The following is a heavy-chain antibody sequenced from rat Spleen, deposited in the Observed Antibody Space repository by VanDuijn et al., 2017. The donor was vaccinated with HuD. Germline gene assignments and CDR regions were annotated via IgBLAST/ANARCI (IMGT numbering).Heavy chain of an antibody. CDR1: GFTFSNYY. CDR3: ARRTIAAISTPYWYFDF. D-gene: IGHD1-2*01. J-gene: IGHJ1*01. CDR2: ISTGGGNT. Sequence: EVQLVESGGGLVQPGRSMKLSCAASGFTFSNYYMAWVRQAPTKGLEWVASISTGGGNTYYRDSVKGRFTISRDNGKSTLYLQMDSLRSEDTATYYCARRTIAAISTPYWYFDFWGPGTIVTVSS. V-gene: IGHV5-25*01.